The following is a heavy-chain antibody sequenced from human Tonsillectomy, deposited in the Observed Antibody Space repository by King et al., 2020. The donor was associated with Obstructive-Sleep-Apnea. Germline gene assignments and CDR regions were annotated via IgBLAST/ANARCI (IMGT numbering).Heavy chain of an antibody. V-gene: IGHV3-21*01. D-gene: IGHD6-13*01. Sequence: VQLVESGGGLVKPGGSLRLSCAASGFTFSSYSMNWVRQAPGKGLEWGSSISSSSSYIYYADSVKGRFTISRDNAKNSLYLQMNSLRAEDTAVYYCARDGKEQQLAYFDYWGQGTLVTVSS. J-gene: IGHJ4*02. CDR2: ISSSSSYI. CDR3: ARDGKEQQLAYFDY. CDR1: GFTFSSYS.